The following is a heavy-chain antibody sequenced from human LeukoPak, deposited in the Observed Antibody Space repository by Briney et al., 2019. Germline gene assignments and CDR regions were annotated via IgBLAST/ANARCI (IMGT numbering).Heavy chain of an antibody. CDR2: ISGNSSTI. J-gene: IGHJ4*02. D-gene: IGHD5-18*01. CDR1: GFTFSSYC. Sequence: PGGSLRLSYAASGFTFSSYCMTWVRRAPGKGLEWVSYISGNSSTIYYADSVKGRFTISRDNAKNSLYLQMNSLRAEDTAVYYCARDGGRGYTYGPPYYFDYWGQGTLVTVSS. V-gene: IGHV3-48*04. CDR3: ARDGGRGYTYGPPYYFDY.